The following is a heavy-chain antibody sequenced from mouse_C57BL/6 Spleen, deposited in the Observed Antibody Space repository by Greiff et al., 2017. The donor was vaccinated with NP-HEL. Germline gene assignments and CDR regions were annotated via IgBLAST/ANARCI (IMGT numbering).Heavy chain of an antibody. Sequence: QVQLKQPGAELVKPGASVKLSCKASGYTFTSYWMHWVKQRPGQGLEWIGMIHPNSGSTNYNEKFKSKATLTVDKSSSTAYMQLSSLTSEDSAVYYCASGNYYAMDYWGQGTSVTVSS. V-gene: IGHV1-64*01. CDR3: ASGNYYAMDY. D-gene: IGHD2-1*01. J-gene: IGHJ4*01. CDR1: GYTFTSYW. CDR2: IHPNSGST.